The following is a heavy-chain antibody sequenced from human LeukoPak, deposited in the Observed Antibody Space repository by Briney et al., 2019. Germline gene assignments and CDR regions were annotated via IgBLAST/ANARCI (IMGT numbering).Heavy chain of an antibody. CDR3: ARLYCSSTSCYVGGYFDY. J-gene: IGHJ4*02. CDR1: GGSVSSGSYY. Sequence: SETLSLTCTVSGGSVSSGSYYWSWLRQPPGTGLEWIGYIYYSGSTNYNPSLKSRVTISVDTSKNQFSLKLSSVTAADTAVYYCARLYCSSTSCYVGGYFDYWGQGTLVTVSS. V-gene: IGHV4-61*01. D-gene: IGHD2-2*01. CDR2: IYYSGST.